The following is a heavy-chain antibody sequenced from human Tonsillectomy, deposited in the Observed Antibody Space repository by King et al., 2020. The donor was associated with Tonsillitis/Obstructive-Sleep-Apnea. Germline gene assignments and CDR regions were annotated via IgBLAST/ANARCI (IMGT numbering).Heavy chain of an antibody. CDR3: AQINILSHYMDV. CDR2: IDWDDDK. V-gene: IGHV2-70*04. J-gene: IGHJ6*03. Sequence: VTLKESGPALVKPTQTLTLTCTLSGFSLTTSGMCVSWIRQPPGKALEWLARIDWDDDKCYSTSLKTRLTISKDTSKNQVVLTMTNMDPVDTATYYCAQINILSHYMDVWGKGTTVTVSS. D-gene: IGHD5/OR15-5a*01. CDR1: GFSLTTSGMC.